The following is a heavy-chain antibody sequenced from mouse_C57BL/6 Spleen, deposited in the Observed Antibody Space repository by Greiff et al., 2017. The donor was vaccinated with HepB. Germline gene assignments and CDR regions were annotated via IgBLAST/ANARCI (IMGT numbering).Heavy chain of an antibody. CDR3: ARDGGYDYDGYYFDY. J-gene: IGHJ2*01. CDR2: ISYDGSN. V-gene: IGHV3-6*01. Sequence: ESGPGLVKPSQSLSLTCSVTGYSITSGYYWNWIRQFPGNKLEWMGYISYDGSNNYNPSLKNRISITRDTSKNQFFLKLNSVTTEDTATYYCARDGGYDYDGYYFDYWGQGTTLTVSS. D-gene: IGHD2-4*01. CDR1: GYSITSGYY.